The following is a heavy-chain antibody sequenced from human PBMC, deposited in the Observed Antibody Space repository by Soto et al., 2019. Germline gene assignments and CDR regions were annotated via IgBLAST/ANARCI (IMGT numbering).Heavy chain of an antibody. D-gene: IGHD3-10*01. CDR3: AIGCRFGELLYRNNYYYYGMDV. Sequence: SETLSLTCAVYGGSFSGLYWSWIRQSPGKGLEWIGEINHSGSTNYNPSLKSRVTISVDTSKNQFSLKLTSATAADTAVYYCAIGCRFGELLYRNNYYYYGMDVWGQGTTVTVSS. V-gene: IGHV4-34*01. J-gene: IGHJ6*02. CDR1: GGSFSGLY. CDR2: INHSGST.